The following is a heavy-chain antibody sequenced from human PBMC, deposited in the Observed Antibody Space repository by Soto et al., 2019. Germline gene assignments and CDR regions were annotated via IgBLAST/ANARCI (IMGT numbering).Heavy chain of an antibody. Sequence: ASVKVSCKASGYTFTGYFIHWVRQAPGQGLEWMGWINPKSGVTNYAQKFQGRVTMTRDTSISTAYVDLSRLRSDDTAIYFCGRDRTNYDSSAYVWFAGGYFDLWGQGTQVTVSS. CDR1: GYTFTGYF. V-gene: IGHV1-2*02. D-gene: IGHD3-22*01. CDR2: INPKSGVT. J-gene: IGHJ4*02. CDR3: GRDRTNYDSSAYVWFAGGYFDL.